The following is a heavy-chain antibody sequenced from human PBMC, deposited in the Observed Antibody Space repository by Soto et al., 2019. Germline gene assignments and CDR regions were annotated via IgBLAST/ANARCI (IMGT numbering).Heavy chain of an antibody. CDR3: ARRRPFMITFGGISSLAYFDY. D-gene: IGHD3-16*01. CDR1: GGSFSGYY. CDR2: INHSGST. V-gene: IGHV4-34*01. J-gene: IGHJ4*02. Sequence: PSEPLSLTCAVYGGSFSGYYWSWIRQPPGKGLEWIGEINHSGSTNYNPSLKSRVTISVDTSKNQFSLKLSSVTAADTAVYYCARRRPFMITFGGISSLAYFDYWGQGTLVTVSS.